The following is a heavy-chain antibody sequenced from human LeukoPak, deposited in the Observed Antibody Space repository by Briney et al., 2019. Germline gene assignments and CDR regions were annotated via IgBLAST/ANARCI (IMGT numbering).Heavy chain of an antibody. D-gene: IGHD6-13*01. CDR2: IWYDGSNK. CDR1: GFTFSSYG. J-gene: IGHJ6*02. Sequence: GGSLRLSCAASGFTFSSYGMHWVRQAPGKGLEWVAVIWYDGSNKYYADSVKGRFTFSRDNSKNTLYLQMNSLRAEDTAVYYCARGRGPSSWYHGDYYYGMDVWGQGTTVTVSS. V-gene: IGHV3-33*01. CDR3: ARGRGPSSWYHGDYYYGMDV.